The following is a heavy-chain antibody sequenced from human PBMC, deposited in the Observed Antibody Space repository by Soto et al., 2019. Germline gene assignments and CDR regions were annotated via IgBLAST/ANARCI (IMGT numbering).Heavy chain of an antibody. CDR2: VNHSGRV. J-gene: IGHJ5*01. D-gene: IGHD3-22*01. V-gene: IGHV4-34*01. CDR1: GGSFSGHS. CDR3: STRAYDTNGYYRFDP. Sequence: SETLSLTCAAYGGSFSGHSWTWIRQSPGKGLEWIGDVNHSGRVNYSPSLKSRVTISLDTSKNQFSLTLSAVTAADTAMYYCSTRAYDTNGYYRFDPWGQGTLVTVSS.